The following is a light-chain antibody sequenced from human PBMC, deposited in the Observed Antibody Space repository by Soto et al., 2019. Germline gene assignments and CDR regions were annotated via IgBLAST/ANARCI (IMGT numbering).Light chain of an antibody. J-gene: IGKJ2*01. Sequence: DIQMIQSPSTLSASVGDRVTITCRASQTIRSWLAWYQQKPGKAPNLLIYAASTLKSGVPSRFSGNGSETEFTLTISSLQPDDVATYYCQQYHSYYRTFGQGTKVDIK. CDR3: QQYHSYYRT. V-gene: IGKV1-5*01. CDR2: AAS. CDR1: QTIRSW.